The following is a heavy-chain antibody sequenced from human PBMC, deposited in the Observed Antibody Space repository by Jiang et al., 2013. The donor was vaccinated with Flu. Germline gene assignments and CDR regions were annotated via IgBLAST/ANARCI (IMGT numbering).Heavy chain of an antibody. Sequence: VQLVESGGGVVQPGRSLSLSCVASGFTFSSYAMHWVRQAPGEGLEWVAGMSYNGRSKCYADSVKGRFTISRDNSKNTLYLQVNSLRTEDTAVYYCAGEGGTTGIGAFDIWGQGTMVTVSS. CDR1: GFTFSSYA. V-gene: IGHV3-30*04. J-gene: IGHJ3*02. D-gene: IGHD4-17*01. CDR2: MSYNGRSK. CDR3: AGEGGTTGIGAFDI.